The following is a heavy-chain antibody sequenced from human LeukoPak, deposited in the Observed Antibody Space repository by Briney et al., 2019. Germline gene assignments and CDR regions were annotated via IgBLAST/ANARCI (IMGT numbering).Heavy chain of an antibody. V-gene: IGHV4-4*02. Sequence: SETLSLTCAVSGGSISSSNWWSWVRQPPGKGLEWIGEIYHSGSTNYNPSLKSRVTISVDKSKNQFSLKLSSVTAADTAVYYCARDPYSYGYGPFDYWGQGTLVTVSS. D-gene: IGHD5-18*01. CDR3: ARDPYSYGYGPFDY. CDR1: GGSISSSNW. CDR2: IYHSGST. J-gene: IGHJ4*02.